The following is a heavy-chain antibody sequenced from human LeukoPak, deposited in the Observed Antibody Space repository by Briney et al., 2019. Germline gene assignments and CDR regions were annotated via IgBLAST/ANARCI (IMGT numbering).Heavy chain of an antibody. V-gene: IGHV1-2*02. CDR3: ARSHYDKGAFDI. CDR1: EYTFTGYY. Sequence: GASVKVSCKASEYTFTGYYMHWVRQAPGQGLEWMGWINPNSGGTNYAQKFQGRVTMTRDTSISTAYMELSRLRSDDTAVYYCARSHYDKGAFDIWGQGTMVTVSS. CDR2: INPNSGGT. J-gene: IGHJ3*02. D-gene: IGHD3-22*01.